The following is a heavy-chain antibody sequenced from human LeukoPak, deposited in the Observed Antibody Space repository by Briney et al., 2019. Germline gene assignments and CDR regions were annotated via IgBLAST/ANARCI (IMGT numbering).Heavy chain of an antibody. Sequence: PGGSLSLSCAASGFTFSIYEMNWVRQAPGKGLEWVSKISSSGSAIYYADSVKGRFTISRDNAKSTLYLQMNSLRAEDTAVYYCARGGSLGYWGQGTLVTVSS. D-gene: IGHD6-19*01. CDR2: ISSSGSAI. CDR3: ARGGSLGY. J-gene: IGHJ4*02. CDR1: GFTFSIYE. V-gene: IGHV3-48*03.